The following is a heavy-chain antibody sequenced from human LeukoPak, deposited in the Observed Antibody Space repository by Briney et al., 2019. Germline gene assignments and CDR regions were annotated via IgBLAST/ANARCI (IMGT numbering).Heavy chain of an antibody. CDR1: GYTLTELS. J-gene: IGHJ4*02. Sequence: ASVKVSCKVSGYTLTELSMHWVRQAPGKGLEWMGGFDPEDGETIYAQKLQGRVTMTTDTSTSTAYMELRSLRSDDTAVYYCAGTPRYCSSTSCDYFDYWGQGTLVTVSS. V-gene: IGHV1-24*01. CDR3: AGTPRYCSSTSCDYFDY. D-gene: IGHD2-2*01. CDR2: FDPEDGET.